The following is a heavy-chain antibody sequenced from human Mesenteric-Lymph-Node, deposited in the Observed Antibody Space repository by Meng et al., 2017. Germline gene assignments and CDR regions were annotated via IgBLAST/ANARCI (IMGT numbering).Heavy chain of an antibody. D-gene: IGHD3-22*01. CDR1: GYTFTGYY. J-gene: IGHJ4*02. Sequence: QGQRVQSGAEVKKPGASVKVSCKASGYTFTGYYMHWVRQAPGQGLEWMGRINPNSGGTNYAQKFQGRVTMTRDTSISTAYMELSRLRSDDTAVYYCARSDSSGYQYYFDYWGQGTLVTVSS. CDR2: INPNSGGT. V-gene: IGHV1-2*06. CDR3: ARSDSSGYQYYFDY.